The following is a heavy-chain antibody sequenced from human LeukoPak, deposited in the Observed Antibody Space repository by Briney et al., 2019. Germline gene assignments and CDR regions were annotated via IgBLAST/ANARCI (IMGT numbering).Heavy chain of an antibody. CDR3: ARQVGMTAAAVHDP. V-gene: IGHV4-39*01. CDR2: IFYTGST. Sequence: SETLSLTCTVSGGSISSSNYYWAWIRQPPGKGLEWIANIFYTGSTYYNPSLKSRVTISVDTSKNQFSLKLSSVTAADTAVYYCARQVGMTAAAVHDPWGQGTLVTVSS. CDR1: GGSISSSNYY. D-gene: IGHD6-25*01. J-gene: IGHJ5*02.